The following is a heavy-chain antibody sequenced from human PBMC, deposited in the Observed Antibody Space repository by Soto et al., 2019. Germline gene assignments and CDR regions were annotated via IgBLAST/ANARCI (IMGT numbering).Heavy chain of an antibody. CDR1: DGSISSYY. CDR3: ARVLGSYNDY. J-gene: IGHJ4*02. D-gene: IGHD3-10*01. Sequence: SETLSLTSTVSDGSISSYYWSWIWQPPGKGLEWIGYIYYSGSTYYNPSLKSRVTISVDTSKNQFSLKLSSVTAADTAVYYCARVLGSYNDYWGQGTLVKVSS. CDR2: IYYSGST. V-gene: IGHV4-59*08.